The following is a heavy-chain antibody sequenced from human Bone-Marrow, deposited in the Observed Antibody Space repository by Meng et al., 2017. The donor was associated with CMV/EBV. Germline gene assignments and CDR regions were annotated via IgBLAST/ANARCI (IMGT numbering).Heavy chain of an antibody. J-gene: IGHJ4*02. CDR2: ISGSGGST. Sequence: ETLSLTCAASGFTLSNYAMSWVRQAPGKGLEWVSAISGSGGSTYYADSVKGRFTISRDNSKNTLYLQMNSLRAEDTAVYYCARDGAATGLDYWGQGTLVTVSS. V-gene: IGHV3-23*01. CDR1: GFTLSNYA. D-gene: IGHD6-25*01. CDR3: ARDGAATGLDY.